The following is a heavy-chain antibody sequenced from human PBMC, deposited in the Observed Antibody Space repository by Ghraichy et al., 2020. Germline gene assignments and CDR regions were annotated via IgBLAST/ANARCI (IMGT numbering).Heavy chain of an antibody. CDR1: GYTFTGYY. CDR3: ARGMAAAGTAPTYYYYYGLDV. D-gene: IGHD6-13*01. V-gene: IGHV1-2*04. Sequence: ASVKVSCKASGYTFTGYYMHWVRQAPGQGLEWMGWINPNSGGTNYAQKFQGWVTMTRDPSISTAYMELSRLRSDDPAVYYCARGMAAAGTAPTYYYYYGLDVWCQGTTVTVSS. J-gene: IGHJ6*02. CDR2: INPNSGGT.